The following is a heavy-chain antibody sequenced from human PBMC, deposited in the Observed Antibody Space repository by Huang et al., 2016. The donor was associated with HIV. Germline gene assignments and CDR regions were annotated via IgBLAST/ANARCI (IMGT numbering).Heavy chain of an antibody. D-gene: IGHD3-16*01. J-gene: IGHJ5*02. CDR2: IYTNGRT. CDR3: ARISDIMITFGGAITS. V-gene: IGHV4-39*01. CDR1: GDSISRKSVY. Sequence: QLQLQESGPGLVKPSETLSLNCTVSGDSISRKSVYWGWIRQPPGKGLEWVGSIYTNGRTRYNSALKSRVTIALETSKTQVSLKLSSVTAADMAVYYCARISDIMITFGGAITSCGQGTLVIVAS.